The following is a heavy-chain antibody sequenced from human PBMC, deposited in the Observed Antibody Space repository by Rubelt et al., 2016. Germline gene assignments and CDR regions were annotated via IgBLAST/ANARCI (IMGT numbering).Heavy chain of an antibody. CDR2: ISGSGGST. D-gene: IGHD1-7*01. CDR3: TKDLHKWNSIPGY. V-gene: IGHV3-23*04. J-gene: IGHJ4*02. Sequence: EVQLVDSGGGLVKPGGSLRLSCAASGFTFTSYAMSWVRQAPGKGLEWVSVISGSGGSTFYADSVKGLVTIVGDNSKNTLYRQMNSLRAEATAVYFCTKDLHKWNSIPGYWGQGTLVTVS. CDR1: GFTFTSYA.